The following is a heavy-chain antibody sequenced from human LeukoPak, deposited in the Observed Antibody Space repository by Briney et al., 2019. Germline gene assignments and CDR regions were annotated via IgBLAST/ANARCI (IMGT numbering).Heavy chain of an antibody. D-gene: IGHD6-13*01. J-gene: IGHJ6*02. CDR1: GGSFSGYY. Sequence: SETLSLTCAVYGGSFSGYYWSWIRQPPGKGLEWIGEINHSGSTNYNPSLKSRVTISVDTSKNQFSLKLSSVTAADTAVYYCARVAAAGASYGMDVWGQGTTVTVSS. V-gene: IGHV4-34*01. CDR2: INHSGST. CDR3: ARVAAAGASYGMDV.